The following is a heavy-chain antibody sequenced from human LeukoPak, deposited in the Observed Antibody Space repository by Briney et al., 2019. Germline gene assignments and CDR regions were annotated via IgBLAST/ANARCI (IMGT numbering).Heavy chain of an antibody. V-gene: IGHV3-48*04. CDR3: ARAMQLWFGEFGGGYGMDV. J-gene: IGHJ6*02. Sequence: PGGSLRLSCAASGFTFSSYSMNWVRQAPGKGLEWVSYISSSSSTIYYADSVKGRFTISRDNAKNSLYLQMNSLRAEDTAVYYCARAMQLWFGEFGGGYGMDVWGQGTTVTVSS. CDR1: GFTFSSYS. D-gene: IGHD3-10*01. CDR2: ISSSSSTI.